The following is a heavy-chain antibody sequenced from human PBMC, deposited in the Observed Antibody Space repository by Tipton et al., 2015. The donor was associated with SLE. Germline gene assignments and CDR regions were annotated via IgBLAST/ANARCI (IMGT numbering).Heavy chain of an antibody. J-gene: IGHJ3*02. V-gene: IGHV4-39*07. CDR2: IYYSGST. CDR3: ARDGGEAAAGTGAFDI. Sequence: TLSLTCTVSGGSISSSSYYWGWPRQPPGKGLEWIGSIYYSGSTYYNPSLKSRVTISVDTSKNQFSLKLSSVTAADTAVYYCARDGGEAAAGTGAFDIWGQGTMVTVSS. CDR1: GGSISSSSYY. D-gene: IGHD6-13*01.